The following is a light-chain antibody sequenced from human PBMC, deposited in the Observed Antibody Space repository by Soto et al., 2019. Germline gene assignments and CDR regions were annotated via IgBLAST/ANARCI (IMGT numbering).Light chain of an antibody. CDR2: GAS. CDR1: QSVSSSY. Sequence: EIVLTQSPGTLSLSPGERATLSCRASQSVSSSYLAWYQQKPGQAPRLLIYGASSRATGIPDRFSGSGSGTDFNLTISRLEPEDFAMYYCHQYGISPPVTFGQGTRLEIK. CDR3: HQYGISPPVT. J-gene: IGKJ5*01. V-gene: IGKV3-20*01.